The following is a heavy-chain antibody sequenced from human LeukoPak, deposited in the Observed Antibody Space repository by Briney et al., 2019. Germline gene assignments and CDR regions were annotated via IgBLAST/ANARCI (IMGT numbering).Heavy chain of an antibody. V-gene: IGHV1-2*02. J-gene: IGHJ5*02. Sequence: ASVKVSCKASGYTFTGYYMHWVRQAPGQGLEWMGWINPNSGGTNYAQKFQGRVTMTRGTSISTAYMELSRLRSDDTAVYYCARDYSSSWYKSWFDPWGQGTLVTVSS. CDR2: INPNSGGT. D-gene: IGHD6-13*01. CDR3: ARDYSSSWYKSWFDP. CDR1: GYTFTGYY.